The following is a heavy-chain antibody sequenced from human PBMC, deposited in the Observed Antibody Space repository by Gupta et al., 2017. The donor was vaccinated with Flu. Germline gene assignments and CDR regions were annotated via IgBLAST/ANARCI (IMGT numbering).Heavy chain of an antibody. CDR2: ISSSSSYI. Sequence: EVQLVESGGGLVKPGGSLRLSCAASGFTFTSYSMNWVRQAPGKGLEWVSSISSSSSYIYYADAVKGRFTISRDNAKNSLYLQMNSLRAEDTAAYYCARELVGGVASGNFDYWGQGTLVTVSS. J-gene: IGHJ4*02. D-gene: IGHD2-15*01. CDR3: ARELVGGVASGNFDY. CDR1: GFTFTSYS. V-gene: IGHV3-21*01.